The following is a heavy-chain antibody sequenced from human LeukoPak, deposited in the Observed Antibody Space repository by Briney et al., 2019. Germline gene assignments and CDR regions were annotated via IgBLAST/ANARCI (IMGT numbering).Heavy chain of an antibody. Sequence: GGSLRLSCAASGFTFRSYAMSWVRQAPGKGLEWVSAISGSGGSTYYADSVKGRFTISRDNSKNTLYLQMNSLRAEDTAVYYCAKDSPEYYYDSSGYQPYYFDYWGQGTLVTVSS. CDR2: ISGSGGST. V-gene: IGHV3-23*01. CDR3: AKDSPEYYYDSSGYQPYYFDY. CDR1: GFTFRSYA. D-gene: IGHD3-22*01. J-gene: IGHJ4*02.